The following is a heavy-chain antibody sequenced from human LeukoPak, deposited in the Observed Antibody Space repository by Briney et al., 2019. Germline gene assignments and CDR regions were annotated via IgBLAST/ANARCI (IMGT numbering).Heavy chain of an antibody. CDR3: AGQYCSGGSCYYFDY. V-gene: IGHV4-31*03. Sequence: SQTLSLTCTVSGGSISSGGYYWSWIRQHPRKGLEWIGYIYYSGSTYYNPSLKSRVTISVDTSKNQFSLKLSSVTAADTAVYYCAGQYCSGGSCYYFDYWGQGTLVTVSS. J-gene: IGHJ4*02. CDR2: IYYSGST. D-gene: IGHD2-15*01. CDR1: GGSISSGGYY.